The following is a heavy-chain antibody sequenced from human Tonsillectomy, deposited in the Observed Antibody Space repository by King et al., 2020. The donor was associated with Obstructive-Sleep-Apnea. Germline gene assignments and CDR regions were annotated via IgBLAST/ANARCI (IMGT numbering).Heavy chain of an antibody. V-gene: IGHV4-4*02. Sequence: LQLQESGPGLVKPSGTLSLTCAVSGGSISSSNWWNWVRQPPGKGLEWIGEIYHSGSTNYNPSLKNRVTISVDKSKNQFSLKLSSVTAADTAVYYCARGRTYYYDSSGLPYYFDYWGQGTLVTVSS. CDR2: IYHSGST. CDR3: ARGRTYYYDSSGLPYYFDY. D-gene: IGHD3-22*01. CDR1: GGSISSSNW. J-gene: IGHJ4*02.